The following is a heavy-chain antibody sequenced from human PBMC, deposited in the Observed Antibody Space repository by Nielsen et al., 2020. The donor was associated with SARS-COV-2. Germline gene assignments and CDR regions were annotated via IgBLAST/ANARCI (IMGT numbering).Heavy chain of an antibody. CDR1: GGSVNTHAW. D-gene: IGHD6-13*01. CDR3: ARRGAMNYSSSWYYLHYYYGMDV. J-gene: IGHJ6*02. V-gene: IGHV4-4*02. Sequence: SETLSLTCAVFGGSVNTHAWWSWVRQAPGTGLEWIGEVYHSGATNYNPSLKSRVTISVDTSKNQFSLKLSSVTAADTAVYYCARRGAMNYSSSWYYLHYYYGMDVWGQGTTVTVSS. CDR2: VYHSGAT.